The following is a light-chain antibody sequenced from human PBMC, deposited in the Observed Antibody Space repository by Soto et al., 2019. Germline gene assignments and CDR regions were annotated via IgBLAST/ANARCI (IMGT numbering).Light chain of an antibody. Sequence: QAVVTQPPSASGTPGQRVTISCSGSSSNIGSNTVNWYQQLPGTAPKLLIHTNNQRPSGVPDRFSGSKSGTSASLAISGLHSEDEAHYYCATWDDSLNGPVFGGGTKVTVL. V-gene: IGLV1-44*01. CDR2: TNN. CDR3: ATWDDSLNGPV. J-gene: IGLJ2*01. CDR1: SSNIGSNT.